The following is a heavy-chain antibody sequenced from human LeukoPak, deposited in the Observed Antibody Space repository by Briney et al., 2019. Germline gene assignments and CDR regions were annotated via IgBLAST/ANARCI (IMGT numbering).Heavy chain of an antibody. D-gene: IGHD5-18*01. V-gene: IGHV4-34*01. CDR1: GGSFSGYY. CDR3: ARGLGGDTAMAKQAGFARSFDY. CDR2: INHSGST. J-gene: IGHJ4*02. Sequence: SETLSLTXAVYGGSFSGYYWSWIGQPPGKGLEWIGEINHSGSTNYNPSLKSRVTISVDTSKNQFSLKLSSVTAADTAVYYCARGLGGDTAMAKQAGFARSFDYWGQGTLVTVSS.